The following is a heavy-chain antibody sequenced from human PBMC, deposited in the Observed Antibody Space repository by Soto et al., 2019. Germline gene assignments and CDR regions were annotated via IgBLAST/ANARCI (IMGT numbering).Heavy chain of an antibody. V-gene: IGHV3-23*01. J-gene: IGHJ4*02. D-gene: IGHD3-22*01. CDR3: AKESFYDSSGYPSPFDY. CDR1: GFTFSSYA. CDR2: ISGSGGST. Sequence: VGSLRLSCAASGFTFSSYAMSWVRQAPGKGLEWVSAISGSGGSTYYADSVKGRFTISRDNSKNTLYLQMNSLRAEDTAVYYCAKESFYDSSGYPSPFDYWGQGTLVTVSS.